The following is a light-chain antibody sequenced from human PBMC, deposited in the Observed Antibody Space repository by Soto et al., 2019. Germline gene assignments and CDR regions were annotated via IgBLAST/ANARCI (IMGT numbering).Light chain of an antibody. J-gene: IGKJ1*01. CDR2: DAS. CDR3: QQYNNWPRT. Sequence: GLTQSPGTLSLSPGERATLSCRASQSISSSYLAWYQQKPGQAPRLLIYDASTRATGIPARFSGSGSGTEFTLTISSLQSEDFAVYYCQQYNNWPRTFGQGTKVDI. CDR1: QSISSSY. V-gene: IGKV3-15*01.